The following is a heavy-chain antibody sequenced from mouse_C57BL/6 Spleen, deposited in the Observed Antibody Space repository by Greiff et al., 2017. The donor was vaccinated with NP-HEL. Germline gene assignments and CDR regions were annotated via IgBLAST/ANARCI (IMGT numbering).Heavy chain of an antibody. V-gene: IGHV14-2*01. J-gene: IGHJ2*01. CDR3: APYGYDGAFDY. CDR1: GFNIKDYY. CDR2: IDPEDGET. Sequence: VQLKQSGAELVKPGASVKLSCTASGFNIKDYYMHWVKQRTEQGLEWIGRIDPEDGETKYAAKFQGKATITADTSSNTAYLQLSSLTSEDTAVYYCAPYGYDGAFDYWGQGTTLTVSS. D-gene: IGHD2-2*01.